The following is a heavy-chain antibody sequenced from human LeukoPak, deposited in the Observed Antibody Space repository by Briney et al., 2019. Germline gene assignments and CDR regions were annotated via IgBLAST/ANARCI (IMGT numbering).Heavy chain of an antibody. J-gene: IGHJ4*02. CDR1: GFTFSSNW. CDR3: ANTLPLFGEPDY. V-gene: IGHV3-74*01. D-gene: IGHD3-3*01. CDR2: INIDGSST. Sequence: GGSLRLSCAASGFTFSSNWMHWARHAPGRGLVWVARINIDGSSTTYADSVRGRFTISRDNARNTLFLQMNSLRSEDTAVYYCANTLPLFGEPDYWGQGTLVTVSS.